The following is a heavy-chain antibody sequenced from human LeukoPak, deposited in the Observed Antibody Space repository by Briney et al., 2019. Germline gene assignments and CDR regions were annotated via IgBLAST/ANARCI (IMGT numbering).Heavy chain of an antibody. D-gene: IGHD3-10*01. V-gene: IGHV3-30*04. Sequence: GGSLRLSCAASGFTFSSYAMHWVRQAPGKGLEWVAVISYDGSNKYYADSVKARFTISRDNSKNTLYLQMNSLRAEDTAVYYCAREFGSGVVPPGGRYYYYYYGMDVWGQGTTVTVSS. CDR2: ISYDGSNK. CDR3: AREFGSGVVPPGGRYYYYYYGMDV. CDR1: GFTFSSYA. J-gene: IGHJ6*02.